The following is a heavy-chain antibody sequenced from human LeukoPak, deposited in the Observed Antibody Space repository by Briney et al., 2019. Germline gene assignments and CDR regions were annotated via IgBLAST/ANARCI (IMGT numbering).Heavy chain of an antibody. Sequence: PGGSLRLSCAASGFTFSSYGMHWVRQAPGKGLVWVAVISYDGSNKYYADSVKGRFTISRDNSKNTLYLQMNSLRAEDTAVYYCAKDPCELGNYFDYWGQGTLVTVSS. CDR1: GFTFSSYG. CDR2: ISYDGSNK. CDR3: AKDPCELGNYFDY. V-gene: IGHV3-30*18. D-gene: IGHD1-26*01. J-gene: IGHJ4*02.